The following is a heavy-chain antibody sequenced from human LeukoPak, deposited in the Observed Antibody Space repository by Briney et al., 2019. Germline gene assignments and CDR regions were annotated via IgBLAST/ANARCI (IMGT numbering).Heavy chain of an antibody. V-gene: IGHV3-66*01. CDR2: SYSGNTT. CDR1: GFTVSGNY. J-gene: IGHJ4*02. D-gene: IGHD6-19*01. CDR3: ATYSSGRRGYYFDS. Sequence: PGGSLRLSCAASGFTVSGNYMSWVRQAPGKGLEWVAISYSGNTTYCADSVRGRFTISRDKSKNRLHLQMNSLRAEDTAVYYCATYSSGRRGYYFDSWGQGTLVTVSS.